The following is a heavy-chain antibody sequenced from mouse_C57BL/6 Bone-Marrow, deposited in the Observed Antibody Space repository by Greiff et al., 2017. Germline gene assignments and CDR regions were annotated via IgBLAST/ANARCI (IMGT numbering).Heavy chain of an antibody. CDR1: GYTFTSYW. CDR2: IYPGSGST. V-gene: IGHV1-55*01. D-gene: IGHD2-4*01. CDR3: ASYDYYFDY. J-gene: IGHJ2*01. Sequence: QVHVKQPGAELVKPGASVKMSCKASGYTFTSYWITWVKQRPGQGLEWIGDIYPGSGSTNYNEKFKSKATLTVDTSSSTAYMQLSSLTSEDSAVYYCASYDYYFDYWGQGTTLTVSS.